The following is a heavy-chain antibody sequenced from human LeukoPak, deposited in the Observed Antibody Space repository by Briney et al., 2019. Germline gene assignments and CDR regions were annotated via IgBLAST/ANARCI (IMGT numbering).Heavy chain of an antibody. CDR2: IKSKTDGGTT. CDR3: AKDRYTGYSSGARNGLDY. J-gene: IGHJ4*02. D-gene: IGHD6-19*01. Sequence: PGGSLRLSCAASGFTFSNAWMSWVRQAPGKGLEWVGRIKSKTDGGTTDYAAPVKGRFTISRDDSKNTLYLQMNSLRAEDTAVYYCAKDRYTGYSSGARNGLDYWGQGTLVTVSS. CDR1: GFTFSNAW. V-gene: IGHV3-15*01.